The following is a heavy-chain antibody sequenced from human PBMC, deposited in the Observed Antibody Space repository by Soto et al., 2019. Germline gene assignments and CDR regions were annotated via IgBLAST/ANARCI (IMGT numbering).Heavy chain of an antibody. J-gene: IGHJ4*02. Sequence: GESLKISCKGSGYSFTTYWINWVRQVPGKGLEWMGRIDPSDSSSHYSPSFQGHVTISADKSFSTAYLQWSSLQASDTAMYYCARGSGSSSSGLRFDYWGQGTLVTVSS. V-gene: IGHV5-10-1*01. CDR3: ARGSGSSSSGLRFDY. CDR2: IDPSDSSS. D-gene: IGHD6-6*01. CDR1: GYSFTTYW.